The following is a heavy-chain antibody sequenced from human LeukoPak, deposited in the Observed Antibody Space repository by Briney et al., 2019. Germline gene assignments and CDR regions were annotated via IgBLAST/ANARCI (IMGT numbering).Heavy chain of an antibody. Sequence: GGCLRLSCAASGFTFSSYSMNWVRQAPGKGLEWVSSISSSSSYIYYADSVKGRFTISRDNAKNSLYLQMNSLRAEDTAVYYCARVHHVTIFGVVVGYYYYYGMDVWGQGTTVTVSS. D-gene: IGHD3-3*01. J-gene: IGHJ6*02. CDR2: ISSSSSYI. CDR1: GFTFSSYS. CDR3: ARVHHVTIFGVVVGYYYYYGMDV. V-gene: IGHV3-21*01.